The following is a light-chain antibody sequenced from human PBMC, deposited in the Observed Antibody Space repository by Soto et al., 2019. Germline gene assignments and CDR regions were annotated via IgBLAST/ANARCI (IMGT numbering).Light chain of an antibody. Sequence: EIVLPQSPATLSLSTGERATLSCRASQSVSSYLAWYQQKPGQAPRLLIYDASNRATGIPARFSGSGSGTDFTLTISSLEPEDFAVYYCQQRSNWLWTFGQGTKV. CDR3: QQRSNWLWT. CDR1: QSVSSY. J-gene: IGKJ1*01. V-gene: IGKV3-11*01. CDR2: DAS.